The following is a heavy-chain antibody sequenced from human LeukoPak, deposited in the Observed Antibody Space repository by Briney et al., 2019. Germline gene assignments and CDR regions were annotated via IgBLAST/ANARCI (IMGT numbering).Heavy chain of an antibody. CDR3: ASSEITIFGVVPPLLSL. CDR1: GGSISSYY. Sequence: PSETLSLTCTVSGGSISSYYWSWIRQPPGKGLEWIGYIYYSGSTNYNPSLKSRVTISVDTSKNQFPLKLSSVAAADTAVYYCASSEITIFGVVPPLLSLWGQGTLVTVSS. D-gene: IGHD3-3*01. V-gene: IGHV4-59*08. J-gene: IGHJ4*02. CDR2: IYYSGST.